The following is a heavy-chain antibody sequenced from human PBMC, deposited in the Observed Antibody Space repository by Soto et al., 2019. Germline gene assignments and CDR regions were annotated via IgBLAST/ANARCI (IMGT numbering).Heavy chain of an antibody. Sequence: SETPSLTCTVSGGSISRYYWSWIRQPPGKGLEWIGYLYNTGSTIYNPSLKSRVTISVDTSKNQFSLKLNSLTAADTAVYYCARDLWGYCGTDCYPLDVWGQGTTVTVSS. V-gene: IGHV4-59*01. CDR1: GGSISRYY. D-gene: IGHD2-21*02. J-gene: IGHJ6*02. CDR3: ARDLWGYCGTDCYPLDV. CDR2: LYNTGST.